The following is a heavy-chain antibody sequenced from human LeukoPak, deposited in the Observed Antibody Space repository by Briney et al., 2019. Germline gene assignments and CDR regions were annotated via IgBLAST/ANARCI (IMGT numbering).Heavy chain of an antibody. CDR1: GFTFSGYV. D-gene: IGHD3-10*01. J-gene: IGHJ4*02. CDR3: AREYGSGSCFDF. V-gene: IGHV3-11*05. Sequence: GRSLRLSCAASGFTFSGYVMHWVRQAPGKGLERVSYISGGSRYTNYADSVKGRFTISRDNAKNSLYLQMNSLRAEDTAVYYCAREYGSGSCFDFWGQGTLVTVSS. CDR2: ISGGSRYT.